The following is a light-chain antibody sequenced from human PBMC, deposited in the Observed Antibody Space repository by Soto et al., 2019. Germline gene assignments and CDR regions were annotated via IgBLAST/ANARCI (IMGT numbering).Light chain of an antibody. Sequence: EIVLTQSPGTLSLSPGERATLSCRASQSISSTYLAWYRQKSGQAPMLLIYAPSSRAPGIPDRFSGSGSGTDFTLTISRLRPEDFAVYYCQQYFASAWTFGQGTRVEIK. CDR1: QSISSTY. V-gene: IGKV3-20*01. CDR3: QQYFASAWT. CDR2: APS. J-gene: IGKJ1*01.